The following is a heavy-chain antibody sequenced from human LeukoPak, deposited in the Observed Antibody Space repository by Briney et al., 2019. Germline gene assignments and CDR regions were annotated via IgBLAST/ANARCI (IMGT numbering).Heavy chain of an antibody. Sequence: GGSLRLSCAASGFTFSSYWMSWVRQAPGKGLEWVANIKQDGSEKNYVDSVKGRFTISRDNAKNSLYLQMNSLRVEDTVVYYCATMEWGGAFDIWGQGTMVTVSS. D-gene: IGHD3-3*01. CDR3: ATMEWGGAFDI. CDR1: GFTFSSYW. V-gene: IGHV3-7*01. CDR2: IKQDGSEK. J-gene: IGHJ3*02.